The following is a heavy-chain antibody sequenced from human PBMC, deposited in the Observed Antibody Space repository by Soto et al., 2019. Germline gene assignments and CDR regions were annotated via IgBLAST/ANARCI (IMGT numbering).Heavy chain of an antibody. J-gene: IGHJ3*02. CDR1: GYTFTSYD. D-gene: IGHD6-19*01. CDR3: ARALPSDIAVDGIYAFDI. CDR2: MNPNSGNT. Sequence: QVQLVQSGAEVKKPGASVKVSCKASGYTFTSYDINWVRQATGQGLEWVGWMNPNSGNTGYAQKFQGRVTMTRYTYITTDYMELSSLRSENTAVYYCARALPSDIAVDGIYAFDIWGQGTMVTVSS. V-gene: IGHV1-8*01.